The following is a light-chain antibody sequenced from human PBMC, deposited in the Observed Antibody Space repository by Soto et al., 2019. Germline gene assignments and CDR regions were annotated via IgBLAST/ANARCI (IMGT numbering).Light chain of an antibody. CDR1: QSVSSY. V-gene: IGKV3-15*01. Sequence: EIVLTQSPATLSLSPWERATLSCRASQSVSSYLAWYQQKPGQAPRLLIHGASTRATGIPARFSGSGSGTEFTLTISSLQSEDFAVYYCQQYNNRPPWTFGQGTKVDIK. J-gene: IGKJ1*01. CDR3: QQYNNRPPWT. CDR2: GAS.